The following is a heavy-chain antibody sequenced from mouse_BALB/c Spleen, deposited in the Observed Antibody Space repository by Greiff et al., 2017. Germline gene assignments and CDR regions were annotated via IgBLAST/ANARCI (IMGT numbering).Heavy chain of an antibody. CDR3: ARNYGNYPYWYFDV. J-gene: IGHJ1*01. V-gene: IGHV5-6-5*01. CDR1: GFTFSSYA. Sequence: EVKVEESGGGLVKPGGSLKLSCAASGFTFSSYAMSWVRQTPEKRLEWVASISSGGSTYYPDSVKGRFTISRDNARNILYLQMSSLRSEDTAMYYCARNYGNYPYWYFDVWGAGTTVTVSS. CDR2: ISSGGST. D-gene: IGHD2-1*01.